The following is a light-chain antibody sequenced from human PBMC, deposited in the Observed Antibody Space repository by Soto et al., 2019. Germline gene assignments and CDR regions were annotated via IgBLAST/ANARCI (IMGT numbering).Light chain of an antibody. CDR3: QLSYSTPF. V-gene: IGKV1-39*01. Sequence: DIQMTQSPSSLSASVGDRVTITCRASQSISSYLNWYQQKPGKATKLLIYAASSLQSGVPSRFSGSGAGTDYTLTISSLQAEDFATYDCQLSYSTPFFGPGTKVDMK. CDR1: QSISSY. J-gene: IGKJ3*01. CDR2: AAS.